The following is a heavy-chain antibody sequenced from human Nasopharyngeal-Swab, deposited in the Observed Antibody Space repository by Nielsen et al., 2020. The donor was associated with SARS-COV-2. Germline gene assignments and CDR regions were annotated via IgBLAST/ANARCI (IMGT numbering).Heavy chain of an antibody. CDR2: LSGSGGNT. J-gene: IGHJ5*02. CDR1: GFTFSSYA. V-gene: IGHV3-23*01. D-gene: IGHD4-17*01. Sequence: GGSLRLSCAASGFTFSSYAMSWVRQAPGKGLEWVSALSGSGGNTYYADAVKGRFTISRDNSKNTLYLQINSLRAEDTAVYYCAKVGNDYGDYWFDPWGQGTLVTVSS. CDR3: AKVGNDYGDYWFDP.